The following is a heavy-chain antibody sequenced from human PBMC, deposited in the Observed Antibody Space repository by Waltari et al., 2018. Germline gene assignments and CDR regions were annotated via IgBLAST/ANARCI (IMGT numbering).Heavy chain of an antibody. CDR3: ARGGDVVVPAADYYYYGMDV. V-gene: IGHV1-69*01. D-gene: IGHD2-2*01. CDR1: GGTFSSYA. CDR2: IIPIFGTA. J-gene: IGHJ6*02. Sequence: QVQLVQSGAEVKKPGSSVKVSCKASGGTFSSYAISWVRQAPGQGLEWMGGIIPIFGTANYEKKFQGRVTITADESTSTAYMELSSLRSEDTAVYYCARGGDVVVPAADYYYYGMDVWGQGTTVTVSS.